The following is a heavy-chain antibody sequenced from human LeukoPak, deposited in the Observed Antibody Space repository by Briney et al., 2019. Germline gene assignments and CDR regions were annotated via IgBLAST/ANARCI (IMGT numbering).Heavy chain of an antibody. CDR1: GGSISSYY. D-gene: IGHD6-19*01. J-gene: IGHJ4*02. V-gene: IGHV4-4*07. CDR3: ARGQHDITVAGTLYYFDY. Sequence: SETLSLTCTVSGGSISSYYWSWIRQPAGKGLEWVGRIYTSGSTNYNPALKSRVTMSVDTSKNQFSLKLSSVTAADTAVYYCARGQHDITVAGTLYYFDYWGQGTLVTASS. CDR2: IYTSGST.